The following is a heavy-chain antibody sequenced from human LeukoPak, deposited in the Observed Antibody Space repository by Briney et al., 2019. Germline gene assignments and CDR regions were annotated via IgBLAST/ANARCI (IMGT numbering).Heavy chain of an antibody. CDR2: IKQDGSEK. J-gene: IGHJ4*02. CDR3: AKWGLKWFGELGGGY. CDR1: GFTFSNYW. V-gene: IGHV3-7*01. Sequence: PGGSLRLSCAASGFTFSNYWMGWVRQAPGKGLEWVANIKQDGSEKRYVDPVKGRFTISRDNAKNSLYLQMNSLRAEDTAVYYCAKWGLKWFGELGGGYWGQGTLVTVSS. D-gene: IGHD3-10*01.